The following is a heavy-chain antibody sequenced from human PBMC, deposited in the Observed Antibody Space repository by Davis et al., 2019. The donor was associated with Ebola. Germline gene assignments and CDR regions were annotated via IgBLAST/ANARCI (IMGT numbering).Heavy chain of an antibody. J-gene: IGHJ4*02. D-gene: IGHD6-13*01. CDR2: ISYDGSNK. CDR3: TRGRGGSSWELY. V-gene: IGHV3-30-3*01. CDR1: GFTFSSYA. Sequence: GESLKISCAASGFTFSSYAMHWVRQAPGKGLEWVAVISYDGSNKYYADSVKGRFTISRDNSKNTLYLQMNSLRADDTATYYCTRGRGGSSWELYWGRGTLVAVSS.